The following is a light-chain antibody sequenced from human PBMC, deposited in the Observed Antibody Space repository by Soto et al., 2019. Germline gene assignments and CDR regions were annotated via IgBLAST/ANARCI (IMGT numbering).Light chain of an antibody. V-gene: IGLV2-8*01. Sequence: QSALTQPPSASGSPGQSVTISCTGTSSDVGDYNYVSWYQQYPGKAPKLMIYEVSKRPSGVPDRFSGSKSGNTASLTVSGLQAEDEADYYCSSYAGSNNWVFGGGIKLTVL. J-gene: IGLJ3*02. CDR3: SSYAGSNNWV. CDR2: EVS. CDR1: SSDVGDYNY.